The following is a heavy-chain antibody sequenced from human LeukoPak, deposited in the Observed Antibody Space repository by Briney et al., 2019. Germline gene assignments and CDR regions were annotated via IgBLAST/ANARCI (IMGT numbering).Heavy chain of an antibody. Sequence: GRSLRLSCAASGFTFSSYGMHWVRQAPDKGLEWVAVIWYDGSNKYYADSVKGRFTISRDNSKNTLYLQMNGLRAEDTAVYYCAKEDQTMILPGGYWGQGTLVTVSS. CDR3: AKEDQTMILPGGY. J-gene: IGHJ4*02. CDR1: GFTFSSYG. D-gene: IGHD3/OR15-3a*01. V-gene: IGHV3-33*06. CDR2: IWYDGSNK.